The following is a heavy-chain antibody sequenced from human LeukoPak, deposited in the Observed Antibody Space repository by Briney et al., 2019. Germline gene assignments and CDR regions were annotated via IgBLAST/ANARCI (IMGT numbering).Heavy chain of an antibody. J-gene: IGHJ4*02. CDR1: GFTFSSYS. Sequence: GGSLRLSCAASGFTFSSYSMNWVRRAPGKGLEWVSSISSSSSYIYYADSVKGRFTISRDNAKNSLYLQMNSLRAEDTAVYYCAREIAVAGMYYFDYWGQGTLVTVSS. D-gene: IGHD6-19*01. V-gene: IGHV3-21*01. CDR3: AREIAVAGMYYFDY. CDR2: ISSSSSYI.